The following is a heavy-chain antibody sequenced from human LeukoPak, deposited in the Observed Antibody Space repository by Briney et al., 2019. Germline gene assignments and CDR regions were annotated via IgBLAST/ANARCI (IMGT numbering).Heavy chain of an antibody. CDR2: IKQDGSEK. CDR3: TRDPKKWELPPYY. J-gene: IGHJ4*02. Sequence: GGSLRLSCEASGFTFSTYWMSWVRQAPGKGLEWVANIKQDGSEKYYVDSVKGRFTISRDNAKDSLYLQMNSLRAEDTAVYYCTRDPKKWELPPYYWGQGTLVTVSS. CDR1: GFTFSTYW. V-gene: IGHV3-7*01. D-gene: IGHD1-26*01.